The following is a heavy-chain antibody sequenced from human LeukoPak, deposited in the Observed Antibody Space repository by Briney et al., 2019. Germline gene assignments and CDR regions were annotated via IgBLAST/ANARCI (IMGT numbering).Heavy chain of an antibody. D-gene: IGHD3-16*01. V-gene: IGHV3-33*01. CDR1: GFTFSSHG. CDR3: ARDQRPGWGEYFQH. CDR2: IWYDGSNK. J-gene: IGHJ1*01. Sequence: GGSLRLSCAASGFTFSSHGMHWVRQAPGKGLEWVAVIWYDGSNKYYADSVKGRFTISRDNSKNTVYLQMNSLRVEDTAVYYCARDQRPGWGEYFQHWGQGTLVTVSS.